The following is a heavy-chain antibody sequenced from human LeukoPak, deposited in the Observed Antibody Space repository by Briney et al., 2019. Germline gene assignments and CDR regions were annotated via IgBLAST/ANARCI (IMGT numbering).Heavy chain of an antibody. V-gene: IGHV3-30*02. J-gene: IGHJ6*03. Sequence: GGSLSLSCAASGFTFSSYGIHWVRQAPGKGLEWVAFIRYDGSNKYYADSVKGRFTISRDNSKNTLYLQMNSLRAEDTAVYYCAKDNFWKGSNYYMDVWGKGTTVTVSS. CDR1: GFTFSSYG. CDR2: IRYDGSNK. CDR3: AKDNFWKGSNYYMDV. D-gene: IGHD3-3*01.